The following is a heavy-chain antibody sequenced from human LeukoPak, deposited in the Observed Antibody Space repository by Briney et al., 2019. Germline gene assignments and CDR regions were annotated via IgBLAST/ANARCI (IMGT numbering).Heavy chain of an antibody. J-gene: IGHJ3*01. D-gene: IGHD6-19*01. CDR1: GFTFSNYW. V-gene: IGHV3-74*01. CDR3: ARDRGSGGSFDL. CDR2: INDDGSST. Sequence: GGSLRLSCAASGFTFSNYWMHWVRQGPVKGLVWVSRINDDGSSTTYADSVKGRFTISKDNSKNTLYLQMNTLRAEDTGVYYCARDRGSGGSFDLWGQGAMVTVSS.